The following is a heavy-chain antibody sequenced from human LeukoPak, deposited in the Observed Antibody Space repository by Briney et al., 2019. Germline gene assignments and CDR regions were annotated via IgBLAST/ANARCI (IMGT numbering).Heavy chain of an antibody. CDR3: ARSIAVAGLPHYYYYMDV. CDR1: GYTFTGYY. Sequence: GASVKVSCKASGYTFTGYYMHWVRQAPGQGLEWMGWFNPNSGRTNYAQNFQGRVTMTRDTSISTAYVELSRLRSDDTAVYYCARSIAVAGLPHYYYYMDVWGKGATVTVSS. J-gene: IGHJ6*03. D-gene: IGHD6-19*01. V-gene: IGHV1-2*02. CDR2: FNPNSGRT.